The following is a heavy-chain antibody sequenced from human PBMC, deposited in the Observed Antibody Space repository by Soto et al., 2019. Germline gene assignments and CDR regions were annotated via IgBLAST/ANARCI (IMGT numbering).Heavy chain of an antibody. D-gene: IGHD3-22*01. CDR1: GGTFSSYA. V-gene: IGHV1-69*13. CDR3: ARGTYYYDSSGSRPLYYFDY. J-gene: IGHJ4*02. Sequence: AASVKVSCKASGGTFSSYAISWVRQAPGQGLEWMGGIIPIFGTANYAQKFQGRVTITADESTSTAYMELSSLRSEDTAVYYCARGTYYYDSSGSRPLYYFDYWGQGTLVTVSS. CDR2: IIPIFGTA.